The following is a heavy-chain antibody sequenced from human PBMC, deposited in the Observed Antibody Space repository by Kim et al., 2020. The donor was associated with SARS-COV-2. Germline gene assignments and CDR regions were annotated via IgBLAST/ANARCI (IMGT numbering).Heavy chain of an antibody. J-gene: IGHJ6*02. CDR2: MNPNSGNT. Sequence: ASVKVSCKASGYTFTSYDINWVRQATGQGLEWMGWMNPNSGNTGYAQKFQGRVTMTRNTSISTAYMELSSLRSDDTAVYYCARDIRYFDWLLYSGRYYYYGMDVWGQGTTVTVSS. CDR1: GYTFTSYD. CDR3: ARDIRYFDWLLYSGRYYYYGMDV. D-gene: IGHD3-9*01. V-gene: IGHV1-8*01.